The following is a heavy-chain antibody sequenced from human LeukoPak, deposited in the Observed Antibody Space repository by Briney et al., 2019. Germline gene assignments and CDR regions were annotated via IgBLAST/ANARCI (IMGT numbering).Heavy chain of an antibody. CDR1: GFTFSNYE. CDR2: IRSSGSTI. V-gene: IGHV3-48*03. Sequence: GGSLRLSCAASGFTFSNYEMNWVRQAPGKGLEWVSYIRSSGSTIYYADSVKGRFTISRDNAKNSLYLQMNSLRAEDTAVYYCARGHTGRFSYYFDYRGQGTLVTVSS. CDR3: ARGHTGRFSYYFDY. D-gene: IGHD3-10*01. J-gene: IGHJ4*02.